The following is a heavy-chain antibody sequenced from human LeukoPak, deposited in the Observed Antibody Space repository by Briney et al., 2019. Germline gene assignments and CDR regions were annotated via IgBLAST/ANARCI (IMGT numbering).Heavy chain of an antibody. CDR1: GFAVRNNY. D-gene: IGHD6-19*01. V-gene: IGHV3-23*01. Sequence: GGSLRLSCATSGFAVRNNYMSWVRQAPGKGLEWVSAISGSGGSTYYADSVKGRFTISRDNSKNTLYLQMNSLRAEDTAVYYCARDLPVAGTDYWGQGTLVTVSS. CDR3: ARDLPVAGTDY. CDR2: ISGSGGST. J-gene: IGHJ4*02.